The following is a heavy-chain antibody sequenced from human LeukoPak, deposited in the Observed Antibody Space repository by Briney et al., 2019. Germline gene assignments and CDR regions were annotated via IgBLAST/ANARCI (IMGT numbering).Heavy chain of an antibody. CDR3: ARDRVGDTYGYYYGMDV. Sequence: ASVKVSCKASGYTFTSYYMHCVRQAPGQGPEWMGIFNPSGGSTRYAQKFQGRVTMTTDTSTSTVYMELSSLRSEDTAVYYCARDRVGDTYGYYYGMDVWGQGTTVTVSS. J-gene: IGHJ6*02. CDR1: GYTFTSYY. CDR2: FNPSGGST. V-gene: IGHV1-46*01. D-gene: IGHD3-10*01.